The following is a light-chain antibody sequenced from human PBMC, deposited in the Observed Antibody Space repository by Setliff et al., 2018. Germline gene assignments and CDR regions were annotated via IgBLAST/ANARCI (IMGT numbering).Light chain of an antibody. Sequence: QSALTQPASVSGSPGQWITISCSGTSSDVGGYNYVSWYQQHPGKAPKLMIYDVTNRPSGISNRFSGSKSGNTASLTISGLQAEDDADYYCSSYTTSGTYVFGTGIKVTVL. V-gene: IGLV2-14*03. CDR2: DVT. CDR1: SSDVGGYNY. CDR3: SSYTTSGTYV. J-gene: IGLJ1*01.